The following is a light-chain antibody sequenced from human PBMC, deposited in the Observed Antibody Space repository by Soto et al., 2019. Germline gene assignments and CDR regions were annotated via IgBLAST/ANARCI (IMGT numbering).Light chain of an antibody. Sequence: QSVLTQPPSVSGAPGQRVTISCTGSSSNIGAGYDVHWYQQLPGTAPKLLIYGNSNRPSGVPHRFSGSKSGTSASLAITGLQAEDEADYYCQSDYSSLSALYVFGTGTKLTVL. CDR3: QSDYSSLSALYV. CDR2: GNS. V-gene: IGLV1-40*01. CDR1: SSNIGAGYD. J-gene: IGLJ1*01.